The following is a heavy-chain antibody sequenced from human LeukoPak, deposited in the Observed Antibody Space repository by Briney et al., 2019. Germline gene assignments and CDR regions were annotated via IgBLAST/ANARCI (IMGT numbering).Heavy chain of an antibody. CDR3: AASQSYCGGDCYSGDAFDI. J-gene: IGHJ3*02. CDR2: INPNSGGT. V-gene: IGHV1-2*02. CDR1: GYTFTDYY. Sequence: ASVKVSCKVSGYTFTDYYMHWVRQAPGQGLEWMGWINPNSGGTNYAQKFQGRVTMTRDTSISTAYMELSRLRSDDTAVYYCAASQSYCGGDCYSGDAFDIWGQGTMVTVSS. D-gene: IGHD2-21*01.